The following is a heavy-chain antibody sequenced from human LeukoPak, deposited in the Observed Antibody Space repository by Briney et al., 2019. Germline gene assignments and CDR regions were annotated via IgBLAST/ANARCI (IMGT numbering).Heavy chain of an antibody. V-gene: IGHV4-59*01. CDR3: ARRVHSSSWSSYFDY. CDR1: GFTFSNYV. D-gene: IGHD6-13*01. J-gene: IGHJ4*02. CDR2: IHYSGST. Sequence: GSLRLSCSGFGFTFSNYVMSWIRQPPGRGLEWIGSIHYSGSTSYNPSLRSRVTISVDKSKNQFFLKLSSVTATDTAVYYCARRVHSSSWSSYFDYWGQETLVTVSS.